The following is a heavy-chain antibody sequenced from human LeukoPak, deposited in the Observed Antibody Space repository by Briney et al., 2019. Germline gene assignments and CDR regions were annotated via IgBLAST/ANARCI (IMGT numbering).Heavy chain of an antibody. D-gene: IGHD2-8*01. J-gene: IGHJ2*01. Sequence: SETLSLTCTVSGYSISSGYYWGWIRQPPGKGLEWIGSIYHSGSTYYNPSLKSRVTISVDASKNQFSLKLSSVTAADTAVYYCACLMVYGWYFDLWGRGTLVTASS. CDR2: IYHSGST. V-gene: IGHV4-38-2*02. CDR1: GYSISSGYY. CDR3: ACLMVYGWYFDL.